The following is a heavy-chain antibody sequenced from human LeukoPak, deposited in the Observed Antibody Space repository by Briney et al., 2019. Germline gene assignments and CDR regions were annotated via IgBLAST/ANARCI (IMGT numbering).Heavy chain of an antibody. V-gene: IGHV3-74*01. CDR1: GFTFSSYW. D-gene: IGHD6-13*01. J-gene: IGHJ4*02. CDR3: AKDGRYSSIDY. CDR2: INSDGSST. Sequence: GGSLRLSCAASGFTFSSYWMHWVRQAPGKGLVWVSRINSDGSSTSYADSVKGRFTISRDNAKNTLYLQMNSLRAEDTAVYYCAKDGRYSSIDYWGQGTLVTVSS.